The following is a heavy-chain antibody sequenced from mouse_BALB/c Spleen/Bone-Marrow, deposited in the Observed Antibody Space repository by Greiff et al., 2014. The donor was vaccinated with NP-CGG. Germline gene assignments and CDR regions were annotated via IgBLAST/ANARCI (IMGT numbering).Heavy chain of an antibody. Sequence: QVHVKQSGAELAEPGASVKMSCKASGYTFTSYWMHWVKQRPGQGLEWIGYINPSTGYTEYNQKFKDKATLTADKSSSTAYMQLSSLTSEDSAVYYCARDWDYWYFDVWGAGTTVTVSS. J-gene: IGHJ1*01. V-gene: IGHV1-7*01. CDR1: GYTFTSYW. CDR3: ARDWDYWYFDV. D-gene: IGHD4-1*01. CDR2: INPSTGYT.